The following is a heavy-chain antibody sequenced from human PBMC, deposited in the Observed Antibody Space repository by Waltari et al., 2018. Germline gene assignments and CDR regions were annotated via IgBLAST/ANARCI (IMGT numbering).Heavy chain of an antibody. CDR2: IYHPWGP. V-gene: IGHV4-38-2*02. Sequence: QVHLQESGPGLVKPSETLSLTCEVSGYSISNGYYWAWVRQAPGKGLEWIGSIYHPWGPSNRSSRDGRVTISMDSSKNQCFLRLSSVTAADTAVYYCARDPQTYYHDPLGHFYTAGMDVWGQGTTVTVSS. CDR1: GYSISNGYY. D-gene: IGHD3-22*01. J-gene: IGHJ6*02. CDR3: ARDPQTYYHDPLGHFYTAGMDV.